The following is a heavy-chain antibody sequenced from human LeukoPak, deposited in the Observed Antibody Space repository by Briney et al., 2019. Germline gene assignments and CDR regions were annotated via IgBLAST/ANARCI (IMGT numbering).Heavy chain of an antibody. D-gene: IGHD2-21*02. CDR2: MYYSGST. J-gene: IGHJ6*02. V-gene: IGHV4-39*02. CDR3: ARGPLVAVTYAYYYYGMDV. Sequence: PSETLSLTCTVSGGSISSSSYYWGWIRQPPGKGLEWIGSMYYSGSTYYNPSLKSRVTISVDTSKNQFSLKLSSVTAADTAVYYCARGPLVAVTYAYYYYGMDVWGQGTTVTVSS. CDR1: GGSISSSSYY.